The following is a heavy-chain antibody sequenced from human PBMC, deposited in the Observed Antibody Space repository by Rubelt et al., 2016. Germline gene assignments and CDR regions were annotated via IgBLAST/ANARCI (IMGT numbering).Heavy chain of an antibody. CDR1: GFIFSSSG. CDR2: ISSSSSTI. J-gene: IGHJ4*02. Sequence: VQMVESGGGVVQPGKSLRLSCAASGFIFSSSGMHWVRQTPGKGLEWVSYISSSSSTIYYADSVKGRFTISRDNVKNSLYLQMDSLMAVDTAVYDCARGDLSNSFDNWGQGTLVTVSS. V-gene: IGHV3-48*01. CDR3: ARGDLSNSFDN. D-gene: IGHD2-21*02.